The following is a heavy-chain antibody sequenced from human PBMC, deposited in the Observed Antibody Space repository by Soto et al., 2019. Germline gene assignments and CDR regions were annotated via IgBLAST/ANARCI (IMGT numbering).Heavy chain of an antibody. CDR2: ISYDGSNK. CDR1: GFTFSSYA. Sequence: QVQLVESGGGVVQPGRSLRLSCAASGFTFSSYAMHWVRQAPGKGLEWVAVISYDGSNKYYADSVKGRFTISRDNSKNPLYPHMNSLRAEDKAVYSCARDRAKGRSHCTNGVCYPWRLHYYGMDVWGQGTTVTVSS. J-gene: IGHJ6*02. D-gene: IGHD2-8*01. CDR3: ARDRAKGRSHCTNGVCYPWRLHYYGMDV. V-gene: IGHV3-30-3*01.